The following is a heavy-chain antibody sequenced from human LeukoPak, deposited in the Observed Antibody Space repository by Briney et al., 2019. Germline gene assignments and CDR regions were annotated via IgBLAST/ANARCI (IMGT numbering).Heavy chain of an antibody. CDR2: ISGSGGST. CDR3: AKESSSWYNFDY. J-gene: IGHJ4*02. D-gene: IGHD6-13*01. V-gene: IGHV3-23*01. CDR1: GFTVSSNY. Sequence: GGSLRLSCAASGFTVSSNYMSWVRQAPGKGLEWVSAISGSGGSTYYADSVKGRFTISRDNSKNTLYLQMNSLRAEDTAVYYCAKESSSWYNFDYWGQGTLVTVSS.